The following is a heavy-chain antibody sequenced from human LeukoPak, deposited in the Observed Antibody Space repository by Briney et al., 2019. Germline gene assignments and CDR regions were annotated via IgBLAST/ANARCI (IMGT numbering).Heavy chain of an antibody. Sequence: PGGSLRLSCAASGFTFSTYWMHWVRQAPGKGLVWVSRISSDGSITGYADSVKGRFTISRDNSKNTLYLQMNSLRAEDTAVYYCAKDQRSLAVAGTTRFDYWGQGTLVTVSS. V-gene: IGHV3-74*01. D-gene: IGHD6-19*01. J-gene: IGHJ4*02. CDR2: ISSDGSIT. CDR3: AKDQRSLAVAGTTRFDY. CDR1: GFTFSTYW.